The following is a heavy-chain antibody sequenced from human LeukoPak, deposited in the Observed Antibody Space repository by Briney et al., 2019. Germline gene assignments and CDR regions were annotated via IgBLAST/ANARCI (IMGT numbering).Heavy chain of an antibody. V-gene: IGHV4-34*01. CDR2: IHPSGST. CDR3: ARGGDPKKGGNY. D-gene: IGHD3-16*01. CDR1: GGSFSGHY. J-gene: IGHJ4*02. Sequence: SETLSLTCAVYGGSFSGHYWSWTRQPPGKGLEWIGEIHPSGSTSYNPSLKSRVTISVDTSKNQLSLKLSSVTAADTAVYFCARGGDPKKGGNYWGQGTLVTVPS.